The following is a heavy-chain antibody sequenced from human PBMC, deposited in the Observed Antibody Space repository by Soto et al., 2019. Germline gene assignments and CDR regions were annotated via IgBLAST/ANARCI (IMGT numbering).Heavy chain of an antibody. Sequence: GASVKVSCKASGGTFSSYAISWVRQAPGQRLEWMGGIIPIFGTANYAQKFQGRVTITADESTSTAYMELSSLRSEDTAVYYCARPRNYDILTGYAPRDYYYGMDVWGQGTTVTVSS. D-gene: IGHD3-9*01. CDR2: IIPIFGTA. V-gene: IGHV1-69*13. CDR3: ARPRNYDILTGYAPRDYYYGMDV. CDR1: GGTFSSYA. J-gene: IGHJ6*02.